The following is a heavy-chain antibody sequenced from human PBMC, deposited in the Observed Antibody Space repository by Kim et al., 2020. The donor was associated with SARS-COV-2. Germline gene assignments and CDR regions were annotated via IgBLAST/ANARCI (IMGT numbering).Heavy chain of an antibody. CDR3: ARQPAVTTVDLNWFDP. CDR1: GDSISSSTHF. CDR2: VYYGENT. D-gene: IGHD4-17*01. V-gene: IGHV4-39*01. Sequence: SETLSLTCTVSGDSISSSTHFWGWIRQTPGKDLEWIGSVYYGENTFYNPSLKGRGTISVDTSKNQFSLRLSSVTAADTAVYYCARQPAVTTVDLNWFDPWGQGTLIVVSS. J-gene: IGHJ5*02.